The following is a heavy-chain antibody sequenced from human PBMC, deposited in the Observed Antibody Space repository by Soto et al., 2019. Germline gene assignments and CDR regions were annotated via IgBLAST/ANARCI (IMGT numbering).Heavy chain of an antibody. CDR3: AKYRRTDAEGHRLDF. V-gene: IGHV4-59*01. CDR1: GASINNYY. D-gene: IGHD2-2*02. J-gene: IGHJ4*02. CDR2: VYYTGSTIT. Sequence: SETLSLTCSVSGASINNYYWSWIRQPPGKGLEWIGFVYYTGSTITKYNPSLQSRVAMSVDSSKNQFSLKVTSMTAADTAIYYCAKYRRTDAEGHRLDFWGPGTLVTVSS.